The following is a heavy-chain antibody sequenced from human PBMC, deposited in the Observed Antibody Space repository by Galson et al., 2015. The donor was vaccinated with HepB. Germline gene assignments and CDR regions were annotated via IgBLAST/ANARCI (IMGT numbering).Heavy chain of an antibody. J-gene: IGHJ6*01. D-gene: IGHD3-16*01. Sequence: SVKVSCKASGYTFTSYAMHWVRQAPGQRLEWMGWINAGNGNTKYSQKFQGRVTITRDTSASTAYMELSSLRSEDTAVYYCARDMITSLWEDSYGHHGMDVWGQGTTVTVSS. V-gene: IGHV1-3*01. CDR2: INAGNGNT. CDR1: GYTFTSYA. CDR3: ARDMITSLWEDSYGHHGMDV.